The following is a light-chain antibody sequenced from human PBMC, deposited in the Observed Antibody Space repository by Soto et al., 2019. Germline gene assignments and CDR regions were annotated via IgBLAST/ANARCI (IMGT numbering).Light chain of an antibody. Sequence: DIEMTQSPSTLSVSPGDRVTISCRASQSVSSNLAWYQQKPGQAPRLLIYGASTMDSGIPARFSGSGSGTEFNLTISSIRSEDFAIYFCQQYNNCPPHRTFGQGTKVEIK. J-gene: IGKJ1*01. CDR3: QQYNNCPPHRT. CDR2: GAS. V-gene: IGKV3-15*01. CDR1: QSVSSN.